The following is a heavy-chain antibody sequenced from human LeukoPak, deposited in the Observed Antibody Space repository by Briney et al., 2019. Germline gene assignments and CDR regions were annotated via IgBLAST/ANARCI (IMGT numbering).Heavy chain of an antibody. CDR2: ISSSSSCI. CDR1: GFTLSSYS. V-gene: IGHV3-21*04. D-gene: IGHD3-22*01. J-gene: IGHJ4*02. Sequence: GGSLRLSCAASGFTLSSYSMNWVRQAPGKGLEWVSSISSSSSCIYYADSVKGRFTISRDNAKNSLYLQMNSLRAEDTAVYYCARAGHNSESGGYDYWGQGTLVTVSS. CDR3: ARAGHNSESGGYDY.